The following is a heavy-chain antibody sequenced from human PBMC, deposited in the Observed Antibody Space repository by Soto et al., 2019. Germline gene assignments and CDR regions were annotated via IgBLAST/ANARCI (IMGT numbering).Heavy chain of an antibody. CDR1: GFPLEKYG. D-gene: IGHD6-6*01. CDR3: AKGILRFGPWQFVGGDYYYCCMDV. Sequence: GGSLRLSCAVSGFPLEKYGMNWVRQAPGKGLEWVSAISGSGGSTYYADSVKGRFTISRDNSKNTLYLQMNSLRAEDTAVYYCAKGILRFGPWQFVGGDYYYCCMDVWGQGP. J-gene: IGHJ6*02. V-gene: IGHV3-23*01. CDR2: ISGSGGST.